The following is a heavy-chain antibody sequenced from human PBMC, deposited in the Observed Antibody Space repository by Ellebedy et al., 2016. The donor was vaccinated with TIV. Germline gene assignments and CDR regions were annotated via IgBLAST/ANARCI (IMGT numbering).Heavy chain of an antibody. V-gene: IGHV3-30-3*01. CDR3: ASFGKDGYNQYYFDY. CDR1: GFTFSSYA. J-gene: IGHJ4*02. D-gene: IGHD5-24*01. CDR2: ISYDGSNK. Sequence: GGSLRLSXAASGFTFSSYAMRWVRQAPGKGLEWVAVISYDGSNKYYADSVKGRFTISRDNSKNTLYLQMNSLRAEDTAVYYCASFGKDGYNQYYFDYWGQGTLVTVSS.